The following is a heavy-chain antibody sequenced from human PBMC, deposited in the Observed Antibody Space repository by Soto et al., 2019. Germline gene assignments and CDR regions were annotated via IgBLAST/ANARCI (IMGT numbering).Heavy chain of an antibody. CDR2: ISSSSSYI. CDR3: ARDIGEMSAV. Sequence: GGPLRLSCTVSGFTLSSSTMTWVRQGPGKGLEWVSSISSSSSYIYFADSLKGRFTISRDNAKNSLYLQMNSLRAEDTAVYYCARDIGEMSAVWGQGTQVTVSS. CDR1: GFTLSSST. V-gene: IGHV3-21*06. D-gene: IGHD3-10*01. J-gene: IGHJ4*02.